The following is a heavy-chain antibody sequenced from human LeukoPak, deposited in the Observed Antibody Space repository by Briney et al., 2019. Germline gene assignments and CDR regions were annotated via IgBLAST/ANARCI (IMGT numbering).Heavy chain of an antibody. V-gene: IGHV3-9*01. Sequence: PGGSLRLSCAASGFTFDDYAMHWVRQAPGKGLEWVSGISWNSGSIGYADSVKGRFTISRDNAKNSLYLQMNSLRAEDTASYYCAKALERRIYYYGMDVWGQGTTVTVSS. CDR1: GFTFDDYA. D-gene: IGHD1-1*01. CDR2: ISWNSGSI. CDR3: AKALERRIYYYGMDV. J-gene: IGHJ6*02.